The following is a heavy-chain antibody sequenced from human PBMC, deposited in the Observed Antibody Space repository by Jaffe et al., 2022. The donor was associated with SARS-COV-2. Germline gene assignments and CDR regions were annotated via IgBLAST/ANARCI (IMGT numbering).Heavy chain of an antibody. CDR1: GGSISSGGYY. V-gene: IGHV4-31*03. D-gene: IGHD6-6*01. Sequence: QVQLQESGPGLVKPSQTLSLTCTVSGGSISSGGYYWSWIRQHPGKGLEWIGYIYYSGSTYYNPSLKSRVTISVDTSKNQFSLKLSSVTAADTAVYYCARGGASFTGALVPDRYYYYGMDVWGQGTTVTVSS. CDR2: IYYSGST. J-gene: IGHJ6*02. CDR3: ARGGASFTGALVPDRYYYYGMDV.